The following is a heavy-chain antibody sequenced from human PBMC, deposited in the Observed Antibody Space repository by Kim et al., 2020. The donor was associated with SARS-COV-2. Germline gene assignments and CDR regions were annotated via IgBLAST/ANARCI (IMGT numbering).Heavy chain of an antibody. CDR2: ISHDGSNK. Sequence: GGSLRLSCAGSGFTFSSYGIHWVRQAPGKGLEWVAVISHDGSNKYYADSVKGRFTISRDNSKNTLYLQMDSLRGEDTAVYYCAKERIGSSGWIYYYYGMDVGGQGPTVTVSS. CDR3: AKERIGSSGWIYYYYGMDV. D-gene: IGHD6-19*01. J-gene: IGHJ6*02. CDR1: GFTFSSYG. V-gene: IGHV3-30*18.